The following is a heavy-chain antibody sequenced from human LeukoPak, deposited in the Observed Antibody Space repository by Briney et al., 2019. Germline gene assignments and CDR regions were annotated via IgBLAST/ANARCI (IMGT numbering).Heavy chain of an antibody. J-gene: IGHJ6*02. D-gene: IGHD6-13*01. CDR1: GYTFTSYD. Sequence: GASVKVSCKASGYTFTSYDINWVRQATGQGLEWMGWMNPNSGNTGYAQKFQGRVTMTRNTSISTAYMELSSLRSEDTAVYYCARAYSSSWYQSYYYYYGMDVWGQGTTVTVPS. V-gene: IGHV1-8*01. CDR2: MNPNSGNT. CDR3: ARAYSSSWYQSYYYYYGMDV.